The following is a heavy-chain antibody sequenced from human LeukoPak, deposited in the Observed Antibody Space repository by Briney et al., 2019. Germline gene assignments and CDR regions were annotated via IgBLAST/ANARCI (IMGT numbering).Heavy chain of an antibody. Sequence: PGGSLRLSCAASGFTVSSNYMSWVRQAPGKGLEWVSVIYSGGSTYYADSVKGRFTISRDNSKNTLYLQMNSLRAEDTAVYYCARDSPFDSGSYYGYFDYWGQGTLVTVSS. J-gene: IGHJ4*02. CDR1: GFTVSSNY. V-gene: IGHV3-53*01. D-gene: IGHD1-26*01. CDR3: ARDSPFDSGSYYGYFDY. CDR2: IYSGGST.